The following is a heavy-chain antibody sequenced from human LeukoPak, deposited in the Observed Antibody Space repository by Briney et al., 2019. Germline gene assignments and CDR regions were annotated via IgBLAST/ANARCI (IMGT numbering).Heavy chain of an antibody. CDR1: GFTFSSYA. CDR3: AKDGGYSYGLYYYYYYGMDV. Sequence: GGSLRLSCAASGFTFSSYAMSWVRQAPGKGLEWVSAISGSGGSTYYADSVKGRFTISRDNSKNTLYLQMNSLRAGDTAVYYCAKDGGYSYGLYYYYYYGMDVWGQGTTVTVSS. V-gene: IGHV3-23*01. CDR2: ISGSGGST. D-gene: IGHD5-18*01. J-gene: IGHJ6*02.